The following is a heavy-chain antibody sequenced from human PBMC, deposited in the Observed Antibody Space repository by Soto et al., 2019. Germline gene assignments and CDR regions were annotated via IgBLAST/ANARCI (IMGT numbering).Heavy chain of an antibody. V-gene: IGHV3-23*01. D-gene: IGHD2-21*02. Sequence: EVQLLESGGGLVQPGGSLRLSCAASGFTFSSYAMSWVRQAPGKGLEWVSAISGRGGSTYYADSVKGRFTISRDNSKNTLYLQMNSLRAEDTAVYYCAQRRSVDYYFDYWGQGTLVTVSS. CDR3: AQRRSVDYYFDY. CDR1: GFTFSSYA. CDR2: ISGRGGST. J-gene: IGHJ4*02.